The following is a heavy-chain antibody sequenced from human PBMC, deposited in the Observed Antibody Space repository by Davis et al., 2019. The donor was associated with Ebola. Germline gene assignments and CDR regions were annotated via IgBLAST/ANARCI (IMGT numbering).Heavy chain of an antibody. CDR3: AADIGWGATDF. D-gene: IGHD1-26*01. J-gene: IGHJ4*02. Sequence: PGGSLRLSCAASGFSFSNYWMNWVRQAPGKRPEWVANINQGGSEKYYANSLTGRLTVSRDNAKNSVFLQMNNLRVEDTAVYYCAADIGWGATDFWGQGTLVTVSS. V-gene: IGHV3-7*01. CDR2: INQGGSEK. CDR1: GFSFSNYW.